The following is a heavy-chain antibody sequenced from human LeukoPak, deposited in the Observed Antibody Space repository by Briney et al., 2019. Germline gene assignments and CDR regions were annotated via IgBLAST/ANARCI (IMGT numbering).Heavy chain of an antibody. J-gene: IGHJ4*02. V-gene: IGHV4-59*08. CDR2: IYYSGST. CDR3: AGGLQWLAHDY. Sequence: PSETLSLTCTVPGGSISSYYWSWIRQPPGKGLEWIAYIYYSGSTNYSPSLKSRLTISVDTSKNQLSLRLRSVTAADTAVYYCAGGLQWLAHDYWGQGTLVTVSS. D-gene: IGHD6-19*01. CDR1: GGSISSYY.